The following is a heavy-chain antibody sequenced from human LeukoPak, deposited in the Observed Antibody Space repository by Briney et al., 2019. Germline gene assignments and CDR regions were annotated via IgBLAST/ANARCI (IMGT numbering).Heavy chain of an antibody. CDR2: MNPNSGNT. J-gene: IGHJ6*03. D-gene: IGHD3-3*01. V-gene: IGHV1-8*01. CDR3: ARGYYDFWSGYWRYYYCYMDV. CDR1: GYTFTSYD. Sequence: ASVKVSCKASGYTFTSYDINWVRQATGQGLEWMGWMNPNSGNTGYAQKFQGRVTMTRNTSISTAYMELSSLRSEDTAVYHCARGYYDFWSGYWRYYYCYMDVWGKGTTVTVSS.